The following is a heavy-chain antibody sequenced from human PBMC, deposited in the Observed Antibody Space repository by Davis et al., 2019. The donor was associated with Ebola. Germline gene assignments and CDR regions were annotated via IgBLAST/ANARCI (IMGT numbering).Heavy chain of an antibody. J-gene: IGHJ6*02. CDR1: GGSISSYY. V-gene: IGHV4-34*01. CDR3: ARGRGYYYYYGMDV. D-gene: IGHD3-10*01. CDR2: INHSGST. Sequence: SETLSLTCTVSGGSISSYYWSWIRQPPGKGLEWIGEINHSGSTNYNPSLKSRVTISVDTSKNQFSLKLSSVTAADTAVYYCARGRGYYYYYGMDVWGQGTTVTVSS.